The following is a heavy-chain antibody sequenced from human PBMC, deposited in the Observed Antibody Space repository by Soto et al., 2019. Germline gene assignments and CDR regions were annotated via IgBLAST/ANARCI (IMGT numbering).Heavy chain of an antibody. CDR3: AGYVEYPGNYFDY. CDR1: GDTISTGGYT. V-gene: IGHV4-30-2*01. D-gene: IGHD3-16*01. J-gene: IGHJ4*02. CDR2: TYHSGNP. Sequence: SETLSLTCDVSGDTISTGGYTWAWTRQPPGKALEWIGHTYHSGNPYYNPSLKSRVIISVDRSKNQFSLKLSSVTAADTAVYYCAGYVEYPGNYFDYWGQGTLATVSS.